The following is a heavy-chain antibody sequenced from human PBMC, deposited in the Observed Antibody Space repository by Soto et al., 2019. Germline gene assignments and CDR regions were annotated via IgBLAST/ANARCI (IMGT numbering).Heavy chain of an antibody. J-gene: IGHJ6*02. V-gene: IGHV4-59*01. CDR1: GGSISSYY. CDR3: ARQNWLDTTGYVVGHAYHGLDC. CDR2: VYYSGNT. D-gene: IGHD1-1*01. Sequence: PSETLSLTCTVSGGSISSYYWSWIRQPPSKGLEWLGNVYYSGNTNYNPSFQSRVTISVDTSNKWFALKLSSVTAADTAVYYCARQNWLDTTGYVVGHAYHGLDCWGQGTTVTVSS.